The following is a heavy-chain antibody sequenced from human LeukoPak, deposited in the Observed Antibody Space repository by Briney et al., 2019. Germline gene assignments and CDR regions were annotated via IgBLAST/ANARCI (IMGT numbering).Heavy chain of an antibody. D-gene: IGHD6-6*01. CDR1: GGSISSGDYY. Sequence: PSQTLSLTCTVSGGSISSGDYYWSWIRQPPGKGLEWIGYIYYSGSTYYNPSLKSRVTISVDTSKNQFSLKLSSVTAADTAVYYCARGDSSSPSFDYWGQGTLVTVSS. V-gene: IGHV4-30-4*08. CDR3: ARGDSSSPSFDY. J-gene: IGHJ4*02. CDR2: IYYSGST.